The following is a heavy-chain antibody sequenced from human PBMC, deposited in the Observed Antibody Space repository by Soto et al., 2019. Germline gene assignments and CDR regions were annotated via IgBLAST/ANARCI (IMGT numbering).Heavy chain of an antibody. CDR2: VTVTGGST. Sequence: GGSLRLSCAASAISFNTYGVTWVRQAPGKGLEWVSTVTVTGGSTYYADSVKGRFTISRDRSNYTVSLLLNSLRVEDTAIYYCAGQRSPEAWFDPWGQGTLVTVSS. J-gene: IGHJ5*02. V-gene: IGHV3-23*01. CDR1: AISFNTYG. D-gene: IGHD3-10*01. CDR3: AGQRSPEAWFDP.